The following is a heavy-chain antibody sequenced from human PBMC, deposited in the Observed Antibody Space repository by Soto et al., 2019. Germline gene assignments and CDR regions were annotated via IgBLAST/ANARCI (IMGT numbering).Heavy chain of an antibody. V-gene: IGHV1-69*13. CDR3: ARDQQIVVVPAASYNWFDP. J-gene: IGHJ5*02. D-gene: IGHD2-2*01. Sequence: SVKGSCKASGGTFSSYAISWVRQAPGQGLEWMGGIIPIFGTANYAQKFQGRVTITADESTSTAYMELSSLRSEDTAVYYCARDQQIVVVPAASYNWFDPWGQGTLVTVSS. CDR2: IIPIFGTA. CDR1: GGTFSSYA.